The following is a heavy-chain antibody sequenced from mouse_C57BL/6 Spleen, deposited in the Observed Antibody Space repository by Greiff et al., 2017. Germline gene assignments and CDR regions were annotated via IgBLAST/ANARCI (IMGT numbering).Heavy chain of an antibody. J-gene: IGHJ3*01. Sequence: QVQLQQSGPELVKPGASVKISCKASGYAFSSSWLNWLKQRPGKGLVWIGRIYPGDGDTNYNGKFKGKATLTADTSSSTAYMQLSGLTSKDSGVYFCANYYYGSRPFAYWGQGTLVTVSA. CDR1: GYAFSSSW. V-gene: IGHV1-82*01. D-gene: IGHD1-1*01. CDR2: IYPGDGDT. CDR3: ANYYYGSRPFAY.